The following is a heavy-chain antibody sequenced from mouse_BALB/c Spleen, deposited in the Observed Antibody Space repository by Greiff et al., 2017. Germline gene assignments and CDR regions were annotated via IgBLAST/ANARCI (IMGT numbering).Heavy chain of an antibody. Sequence: LVEPGASVKISCKASGYAFSSSWMNWVKQRPGQGLEWIGRIYPGDGDTNYNGKFKGKATLTADKSSSTAYMQLSSLTSVDSAVYFCARSYGNYVGYFDVWGAGTTVTVSS. CDR2: IYPGDGDT. CDR3: ARSYGNYVGYFDV. D-gene: IGHD2-1*01. J-gene: IGHJ1*01. CDR1: GYAFSSSW. V-gene: IGHV1-82*01.